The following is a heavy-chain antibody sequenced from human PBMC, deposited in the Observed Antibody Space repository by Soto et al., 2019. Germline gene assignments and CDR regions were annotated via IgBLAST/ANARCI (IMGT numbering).Heavy chain of an antibody. J-gene: IGHJ4*02. V-gene: IGHV3-72*01. CDR3: AREFMTTVTYFDY. CDR2: TRNKANSFTT. CDR1: GFTFSDHY. D-gene: IGHD4-17*01. Sequence: GGSLRLSCAASGFTFSDHYMDWVRQAPGKGMEWVGRTRNKANSFTTEYAASVKGRFTIFRDDSKNSLYLQMSSLKTEDTAMYYCAREFMTTVTYFDYWGQGTLVTVSS.